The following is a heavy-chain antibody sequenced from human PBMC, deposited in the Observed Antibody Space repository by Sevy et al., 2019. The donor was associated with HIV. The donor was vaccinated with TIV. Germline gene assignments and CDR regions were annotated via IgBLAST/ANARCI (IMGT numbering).Heavy chain of an antibody. V-gene: IGHV3-21*01. CDR2: ISSSSNFI. CDR3: ARGEYCSSTTCSYIDY. D-gene: IGHD2-2*01. CDR1: GFTFSSYS. Sequence: GGSLRLSCAASGFTFSSYSINWVRQAPGKGLEWVSSISSSSNFIYYADSVKGRFTISSDNAKNSLYLQMHSLSAEDTAVYYCARGEYCSSTTCSYIDYWGQGTLVTVSS. J-gene: IGHJ4*02.